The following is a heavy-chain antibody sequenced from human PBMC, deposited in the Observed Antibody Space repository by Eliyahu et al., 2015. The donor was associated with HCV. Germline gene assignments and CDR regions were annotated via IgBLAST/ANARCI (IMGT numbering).Heavy chain of an antibody. CDR3: ARGPFVQLVPVYDWFDP. V-gene: IGHV3-21*01. J-gene: IGHJ5*02. CDR1: GFTFSSYS. CDR2: ISSSSTYI. Sequence: EVQLVESGGGLVKPGGSLRLSCAASGFTFSSYSMNWVRQAPGKGLEWVSSISSSSTYIYYADSVKGRFTISRDNAKNSLYLQMNSLRAEDTAVYYCARGPFVQLVPVYDWFDPWGQGTLVTVSS. D-gene: IGHD6-6*01.